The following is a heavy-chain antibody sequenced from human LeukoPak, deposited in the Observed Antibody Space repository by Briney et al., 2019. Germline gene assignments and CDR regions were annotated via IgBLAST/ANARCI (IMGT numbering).Heavy chain of an antibody. J-gene: IGHJ4*02. CDR3: ARKALGYRLGYGDY. CDR1: GFTVSSNS. Sequence: GGSLRLSCTVSGFTVSSNSMSWVRQAPGKGLEWVSFIYSSVTHYSDSVKGRFTISRDNSRNTLFLQMNSLRAEDTAVYFCARKALGYRLGYGDYWGQGTLVTVSS. V-gene: IGHV3-53*01. D-gene: IGHD5-12*01. CDR2: IYSSVT.